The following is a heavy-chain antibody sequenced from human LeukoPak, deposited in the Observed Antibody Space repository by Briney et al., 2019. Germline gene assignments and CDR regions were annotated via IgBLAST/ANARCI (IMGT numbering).Heavy chain of an antibody. J-gene: IGHJ4*02. CDR1: GFTFSSYA. Sequence: PGGSLRLSCAASGFTFSSYAMHWVRQAPGKGLERVAVISYDGSNKYYADSVKGRFTISRDNSKNTLYLQMNSLRAEDTAVYYCARSPKREVRGVISDYWGQGTLVTVSS. CDR2: ISYDGSNK. CDR3: ARSPKREVRGVISDY. D-gene: IGHD3-10*01. V-gene: IGHV3-30*01.